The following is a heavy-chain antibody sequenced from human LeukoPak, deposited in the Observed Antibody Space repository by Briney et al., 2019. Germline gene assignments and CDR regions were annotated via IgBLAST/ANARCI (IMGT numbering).Heavy chain of an antibody. Sequence: GGSLRLSCAASGFTLSTYEMNWVRQAPGKGREWVAYIGRYGVTTYYADSVKGRFTISGDNAKNSLNLQMNSLRAEDTAVYYCATLSGRNFYYSYGLDVWGQGTTVTVS. CDR1: GFTLSTYE. D-gene: IGHD6-25*01. CDR3: ATLSGRNFYYSYGLDV. CDR2: IGRYGVTT. J-gene: IGHJ6*02. V-gene: IGHV3-48*03.